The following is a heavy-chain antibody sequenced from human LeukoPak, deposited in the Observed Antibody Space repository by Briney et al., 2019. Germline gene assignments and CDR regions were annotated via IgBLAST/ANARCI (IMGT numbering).Heavy chain of an antibody. J-gene: IGHJ4*02. CDR1: GFTFSNYG. CDR3: ARGPYGSGNTKTDY. Sequence: GGSLRLSCAASGFTFSNYGMHWVRQTPAKGLEWMAFIRYDGSNHYNADSVKGRFIISRDNSKNTLHLQMNSLRVEDTAVYYCARGPYGSGNTKTDYWGQGTLVTVSS. D-gene: IGHD3-10*01. CDR2: IRYDGSNH. V-gene: IGHV3-30*02.